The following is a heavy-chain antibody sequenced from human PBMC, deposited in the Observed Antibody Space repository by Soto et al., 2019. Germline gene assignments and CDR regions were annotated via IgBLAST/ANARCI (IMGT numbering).Heavy chain of an antibody. Sequence: QVQLVQSGAEVKKPESSVKVSCKAPGGTFSTYAISWVRQAPGQGLEWMGGIIPMFGTANYAQRFQDRVTITADESTNTVYMELSSLRSEDTAVYFCASGIQLWLRRINNGYSGWGKGNLVTVSS. CDR1: GGTFSTYA. CDR3: ASGIQLWLRRINNGYSG. J-gene: IGHJ4*02. V-gene: IGHV1-69*12. CDR2: IIPMFGTA. D-gene: IGHD5-18*01.